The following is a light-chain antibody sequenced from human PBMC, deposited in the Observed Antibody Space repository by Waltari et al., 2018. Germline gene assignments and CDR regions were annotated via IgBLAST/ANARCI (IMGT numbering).Light chain of an antibody. CDR2: DVS. J-gene: IGKJ5*01. CDR3: QQYNNWLIT. Sequence: IVLTQSPGTLSLSPGERATLSCRASQGVTNNSLAWYQQKPGQAPRLLIYDVSRRAPGIPDRFSGSGSGTEFTLTISSLQSEDFAVYYCQQYNNWLITFGQGTRLEIK. CDR1: QGVTNN. V-gene: IGKV3D-15*01.